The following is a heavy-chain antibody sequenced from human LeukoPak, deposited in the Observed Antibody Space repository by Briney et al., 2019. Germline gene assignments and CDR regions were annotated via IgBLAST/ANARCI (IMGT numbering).Heavy chain of an antibody. Sequence: SETLSLTCTVSGGSISSYYWSWIRQPPGKGLEWIGYIYYSGSTNYNPSLKSRVTISVDTSKNQFSLKLSSVTAADTAVYHCARSQNYYGSGDYWSQGTLVTVSS. V-gene: IGHV4-59*01. CDR3: ARSQNYYGSGDY. CDR1: GGSISSYY. J-gene: IGHJ4*02. D-gene: IGHD3-10*01. CDR2: IYYSGST.